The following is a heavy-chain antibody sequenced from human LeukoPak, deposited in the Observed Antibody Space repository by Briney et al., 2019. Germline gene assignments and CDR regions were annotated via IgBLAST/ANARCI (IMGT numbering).Heavy chain of an antibody. CDR1: GFTFSSYS. Sequence: GGSLRLSCAASGFTFSSYSMNWVRQAPGKGLEWVSSISSSSSYTNYADSVKGRFTISRDNAKNSLFLQMDALRAEDTAVYYCARDPYSSTWSYGMDVWGQGTTVTVSS. J-gene: IGHJ6*02. D-gene: IGHD6-6*01. CDR2: ISSSSSYT. CDR3: ARDPYSSTWSYGMDV. V-gene: IGHV3-21*04.